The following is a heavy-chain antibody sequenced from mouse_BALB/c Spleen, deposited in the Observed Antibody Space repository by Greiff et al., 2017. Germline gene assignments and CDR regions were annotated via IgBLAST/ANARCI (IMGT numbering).Heavy chain of an antibody. CDR1: GFAFSSYD. D-gene: IGHD1-3*01. CDR3: ERHGAHSGGVDMGY. V-gene: IGHV5-12-1*01. Sequence: DVMLVESGGGLVKPGGSLKLSCAASGFAFSSYDMSWVRQTPEKRLEWVAYISRGGGSTYYPDTVKGRFTISRDNAKNTLYLQMSSLKSEDTAMYYCERHGAHSGGVDMGYWGQGTSVPVSS. CDR2: ISRGGGST. J-gene: IGHJ4*01.